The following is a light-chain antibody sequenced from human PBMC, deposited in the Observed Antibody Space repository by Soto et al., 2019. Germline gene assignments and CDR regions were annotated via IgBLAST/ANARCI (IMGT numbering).Light chain of an antibody. CDR1: QAISSW. V-gene: IGKV1-12*01. J-gene: IGKJ1*01. Sequence: DIQMTQSPSSVSASVGDRVTITCRASQAISSWLAWYQQKPGKAPKLLIYAASSLQSGVPSRFSGSGSGTDFTLTINSLQPEDFATYYCQRANSFPWTFRHGSKVDIK. CDR2: AAS. CDR3: QRANSFPWT.